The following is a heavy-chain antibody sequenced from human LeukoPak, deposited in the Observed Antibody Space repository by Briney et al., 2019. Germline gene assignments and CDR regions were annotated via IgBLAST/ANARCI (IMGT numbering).Heavy chain of an antibody. J-gene: IGHJ4*02. Sequence: ASVQVSCKASGYTFTSYAVNWVRQAPGQGLEWMGWINTNTGNPTYAQGFTGRFVFSLDTSVSTAYLQISSLKAEDTAVYYCARPIAVAGTEAEDYWGQGTLVTVSS. CDR2: INTNTGNP. CDR3: ARPIAVAGTEAEDY. CDR1: GYTFTSYA. D-gene: IGHD6-19*01. V-gene: IGHV7-4-1*02.